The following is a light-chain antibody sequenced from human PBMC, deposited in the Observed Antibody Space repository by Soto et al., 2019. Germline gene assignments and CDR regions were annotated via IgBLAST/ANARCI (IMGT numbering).Light chain of an antibody. V-gene: IGLV1-44*01. CDR3: ASWDDSLNGYV. J-gene: IGLJ1*01. Sequence: QSVLTQPPSASGTPGQRVTISCSGSSSNIGSNTVNWYQQLPGTAPKLLTYNYNQRSSGVPDRFSDSKSGTSASLAISGLQSEDEADYYCASWDDSLNGYVFGTGTKVTVL. CDR2: NYN. CDR1: SSNIGSNT.